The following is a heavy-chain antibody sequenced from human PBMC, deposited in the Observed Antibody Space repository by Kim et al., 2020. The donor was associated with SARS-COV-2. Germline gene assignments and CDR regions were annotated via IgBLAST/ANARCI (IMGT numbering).Heavy chain of an antibody. D-gene: IGHD3-22*01. J-gene: IGHJ4*02. CDR3: ARTSSGYQPYFDY. Sequence: SETLSLTCAVYGGSFSGYYWSWIRQPPGKGLEWIGEINHSGSTNYNPSLKSRVTISVDTSKNQFSLKLSSVTAADTAVYYCARTSSGYQPYFDYWGQGTLVTVSS. V-gene: IGHV4-34*01. CDR1: GGSFSGYY. CDR2: INHSGST.